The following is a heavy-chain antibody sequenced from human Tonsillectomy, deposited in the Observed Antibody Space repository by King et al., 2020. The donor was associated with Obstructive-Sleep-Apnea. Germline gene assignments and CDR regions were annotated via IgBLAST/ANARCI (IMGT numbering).Heavy chain of an antibody. V-gene: IGHV3-9*01. D-gene: IGHD1/OR15-1a*01. CDR3: AKDLTIGDYGMDV. Sequence: VQLVESGGGLVQPGRSLRLSCAASGFTFDDYAMHWVRQAPGKGLEWVSGISWNSGSIGYADSVKGRFTISRDNAKNSLYLQMNRLRAEDTALYYCAKDLTIGDYGMDVWGQGTTVTVSS. J-gene: IGHJ6*02. CDR2: ISWNSGSI. CDR1: GFTFDDYA.